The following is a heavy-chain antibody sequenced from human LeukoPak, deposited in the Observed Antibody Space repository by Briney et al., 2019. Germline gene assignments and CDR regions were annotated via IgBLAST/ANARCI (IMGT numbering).Heavy chain of an antibody. J-gene: IGHJ4*02. V-gene: IGHV3-49*04. D-gene: IGHD2/OR15-2a*01. CDR2: IRSNPYGGTT. CDR1: GFTFVDYA. CDR3: TRGLLPGY. Sequence: GGSLRLSCTASGFTFVDYAMTWVRQAPGKGLEWVGFIRSNPYGGTTEYAASVKGRFTISRDDSKSIAYLQMNSLKTEDIAVYYCTRGLLPGYWGQGTLVTVSS.